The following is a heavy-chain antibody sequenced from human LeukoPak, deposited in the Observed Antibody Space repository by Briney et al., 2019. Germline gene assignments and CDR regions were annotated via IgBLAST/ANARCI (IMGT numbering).Heavy chain of an antibody. Sequence: SSETLSLTCTVSGGSISSSSYYWGWIRQPPGKGLEWIGSIYYSGSTYYNPSLKSRVTISVDTSKNQFSLKLSSVTAADTTVYYCARSDVGATGGWFDPWGQGTLVTVSP. J-gene: IGHJ5*02. CDR3: ARSDVGATGGWFDP. V-gene: IGHV4-39*01. CDR1: GGSISSSSYY. D-gene: IGHD1-26*01. CDR2: IYYSGST.